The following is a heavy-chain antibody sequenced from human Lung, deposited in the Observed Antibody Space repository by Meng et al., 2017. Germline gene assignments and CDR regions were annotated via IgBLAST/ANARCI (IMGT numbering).Heavy chain of an antibody. Sequence: QGQLMQSGAEVMKPGASVKVSCKASGYTFAADWIQWGRQAPGQGLEWMGRIDPKSDNTHYAQKFQGRVTMTRDTSISTAYMELSGLRSDDTAVYYCARDEDISAAGYLLGDFWGQGTLVTVSS. CDR3: ARDEDISAAGYLLGDF. CDR2: IDPKSDNT. D-gene: IGHD6-13*01. CDR1: GYTFAADW. V-gene: IGHV1-2*06. J-gene: IGHJ4*02.